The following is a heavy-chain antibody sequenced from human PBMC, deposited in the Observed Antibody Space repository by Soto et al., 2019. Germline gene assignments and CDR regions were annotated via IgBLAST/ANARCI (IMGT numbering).Heavy chain of an antibody. V-gene: IGHV3-33*06. J-gene: IGHJ4*02. CDR3: AKPMDNYSSGWYYFDY. Sequence: LRLSCAAPGFTFSSYGMHWVRQAPGKGLEWVAVIWYDGSNKYYADSVKGRFTISRDNSKNTLYLQMNSLRAEDTAVYYCAKPMDNYSSGWYYFDYWGQGTLVTVSS. D-gene: IGHD6-19*01. CDR2: IWYDGSNK. CDR1: GFTFSSYG.